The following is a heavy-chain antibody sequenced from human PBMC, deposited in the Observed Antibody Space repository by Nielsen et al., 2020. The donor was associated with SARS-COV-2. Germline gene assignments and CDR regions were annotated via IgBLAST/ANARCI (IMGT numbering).Heavy chain of an antibody. V-gene: IGHV4-4*07. CDR1: GGSISSYY. D-gene: IGHD3-22*01. Sequence: SETLSLTCTVSGGSISSYYWSWIRQPAGKGLEWIGRIYTSGSTNYNPSLKSRVTISVDTSKNQFSLKLSSVTAADTAVYYCARGGWYYDSSGYYGVFDYWGQGTLVTVSS. CDR3: ARGGWYYDSSGYYGVFDY. CDR2: IYTSGST. J-gene: IGHJ4*02.